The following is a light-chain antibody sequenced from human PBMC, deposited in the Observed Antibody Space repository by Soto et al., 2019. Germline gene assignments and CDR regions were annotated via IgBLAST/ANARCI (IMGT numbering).Light chain of an antibody. J-gene: IGKJ1*01. Sequence: DIVLTQSPGTLSLSPGERATLSCRASQGVASRSFAWYQQKPGQAPRLLIYDASTRATVLPDRFSGSGSGTDFTLTISRLEPEDFAVYYCQQYGSSLRTFGQGTKVEIK. CDR1: QGVASRS. CDR2: DAS. CDR3: QQYGSSLRT. V-gene: IGKV3-20*01.